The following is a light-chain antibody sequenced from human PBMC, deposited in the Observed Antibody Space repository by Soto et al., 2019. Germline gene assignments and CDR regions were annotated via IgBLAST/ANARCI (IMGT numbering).Light chain of an antibody. J-gene: IGKJ1*01. Sequence: DVQMTQSPSTLSASVGDRVTITCRASQSISSWLAWYQQKPGKAPKLLIYAASRLETGVTSTFSVSSSDTVSTLTNSSLQPDAFAHYYDLHYNCYSKTVGHRTKVDMK. CDR1: QSISSW. CDR2: AAS. V-gene: IGKV1-5*01. CDR3: LHYNCYSKT.